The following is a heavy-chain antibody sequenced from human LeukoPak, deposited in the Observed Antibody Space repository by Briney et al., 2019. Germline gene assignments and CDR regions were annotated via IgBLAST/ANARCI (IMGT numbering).Heavy chain of an antibody. D-gene: IGHD1-14*01. J-gene: IGHJ4*02. CDR2: ISSSSTYI. CDR3: ARYADGIFY. V-gene: IGHV3-21*01. Sequence: GGSLRLSCVASGFTFSTYSMNWVRQAPGKGLEWVSSISSSSTYIYYADSVKGRFTISRDNAKNTLYLQMNSLRAEDTAVYYCARYADGIFYWGQGTLVTVSS. CDR1: GFTFSTYS.